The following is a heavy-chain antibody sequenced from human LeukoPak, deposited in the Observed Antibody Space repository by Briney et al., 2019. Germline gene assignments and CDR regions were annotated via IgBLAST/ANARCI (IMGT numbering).Heavy chain of an antibody. CDR1: GYTLTELS. Sequence: ASVKVSCKVSGYTLTELSMHWVRQAPGKGLEWMGGFDPEDGETIYAQKFQGRVTMTEDTSTDTAYMELSSLRSEDTAVYYCATSSHRSSTSCPYYYYGMDVWGQGTTVTVSS. D-gene: IGHD2-2*01. J-gene: IGHJ6*02. CDR2: FDPEDGET. CDR3: ATSSHRSSTSCPYYYYGMDV. V-gene: IGHV1-24*01.